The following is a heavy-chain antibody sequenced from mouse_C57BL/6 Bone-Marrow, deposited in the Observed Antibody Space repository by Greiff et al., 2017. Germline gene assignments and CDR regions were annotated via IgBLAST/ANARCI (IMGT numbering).Heavy chain of an antibody. J-gene: IGHJ4*01. V-gene: IGHV14-4*01. CDR1: GFNIKDDY. CDR3: TNDYGPYYAMDY. D-gene: IGHD1-1*01. CDR2: IDPENGDT. Sequence: EVQLQQSGAELVRPGASVKLSCTASGFNIKDDYMHWVKQRPEQGLEWIGWIDPENGDTEYASKFQGKATITADTSSNTAYLQLSSLTSEDTAVYYCTNDYGPYYAMDYWGQGTSVTVSS.